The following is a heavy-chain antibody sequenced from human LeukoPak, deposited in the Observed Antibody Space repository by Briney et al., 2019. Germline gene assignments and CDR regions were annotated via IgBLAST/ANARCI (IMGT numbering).Heavy chain of an antibody. D-gene: IGHD2-15*01. CDR2: IDTNTGNP. Sequence: ASVKVSCKASGYTFTSYAMNWVREAPGQGLEWMGWIDTNTGNPTYAQGLTGRFVFSLDTSVSTAYLQISSLKAEDTAVYYCAIWYCSGGRCYSNARTFDYWGQGTRVTVSS. CDR3: AIWYCSGGRCYSNARTFDY. V-gene: IGHV7-4-1*02. J-gene: IGHJ4*02. CDR1: GYTFTSYA.